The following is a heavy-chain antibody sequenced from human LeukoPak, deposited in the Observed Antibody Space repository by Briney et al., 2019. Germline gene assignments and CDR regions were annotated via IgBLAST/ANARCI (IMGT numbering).Heavy chain of an antibody. CDR1: GGSISSSSYY. CDR3: ARDGGYGGNSDY. J-gene: IGHJ4*02. D-gene: IGHD4-23*01. V-gene: IGHV4-39*07. CDR2: IYYSGST. Sequence: SETLSLTCTVSGGSISSSSYYWGWIRQPPGKGLEWIGSIYYSGSTYYNPSLKSRVTISVDASKNQFSLKLSSVTAADTAVYYCARDGGYGGNSDYWGQGTLVTVSS.